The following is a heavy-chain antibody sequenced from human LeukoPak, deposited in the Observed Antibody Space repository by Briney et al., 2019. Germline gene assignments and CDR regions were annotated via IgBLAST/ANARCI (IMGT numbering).Heavy chain of an antibody. CDR1: GFTFSSYS. V-gene: IGHV3-21*01. Sequence: GGSLRLSCAASGFTFSSYSMNWVREAPGKGLEWVSSISSSSSYIYYADSVKGRFTISRDNAKNSLYLQTSSLRAEDTAVYYCGRDGTAPGLYFDLWGQGTLVTVSS. CDR2: ISSSSSYI. J-gene: IGHJ4*01. CDR3: GRDGTAPGLYFDL. D-gene: IGHD6-13*01.